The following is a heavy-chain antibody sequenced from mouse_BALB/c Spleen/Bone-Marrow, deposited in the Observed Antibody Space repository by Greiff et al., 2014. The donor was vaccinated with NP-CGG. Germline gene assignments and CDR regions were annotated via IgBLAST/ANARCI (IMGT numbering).Heavy chain of an antibody. Sequence: QVQLQQSGAELVRPGSSVKISCKASGYAFSSYWRNWVKQRPGQGLEWIGQIYPGDGDTNYSGKFKGKATLTADESSSTAYMQLSSLTSEDSAVYFCAFGNYDFDYWGQGTTLTVSS. CDR3: AFGNYDFDY. D-gene: IGHD2-1*01. J-gene: IGHJ2*01. CDR2: IYPGDGDT. CDR1: GYAFSSYW. V-gene: IGHV1-80*01.